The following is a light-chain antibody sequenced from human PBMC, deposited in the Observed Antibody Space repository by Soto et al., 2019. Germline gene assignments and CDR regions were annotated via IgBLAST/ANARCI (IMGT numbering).Light chain of an antibody. CDR1: QSISTY. CDR3: QQGSSWPLT. CDR2: DAS. Sequence: EIVLTQSPSTLSLSPGDTATLSCRASQSISTYLAWYQQKPGQAPRLLIYDASKRATGIQDRFSGSGYGTDFNLTISSLVTEDSAVYYCQQGSSWPLTFGGGTKVDIK. J-gene: IGKJ4*01. V-gene: IGKV3-11*01.